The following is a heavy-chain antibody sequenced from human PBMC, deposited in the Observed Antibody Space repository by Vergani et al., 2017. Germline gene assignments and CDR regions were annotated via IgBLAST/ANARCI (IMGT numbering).Heavy chain of an antibody. CDR1: GFTFSSYA. CDR3: VRDRLDIVATVGGYFDY. CDR2: ISYAGSNK. Sequence: QVQLVESGGGVVQPGRSLRLSCAASGFTFSSYAMHWVRQAPGKGLEWVAVISYAGSNKYYADSVKGRFTISRDNSKNTLYLQMNSLRAEDTAVYYCVRDRLDIVATVGGYFDYGGQGTLVTVSS. D-gene: IGHD5-12*01. V-gene: IGHV3-30-3*01. J-gene: IGHJ4*02.